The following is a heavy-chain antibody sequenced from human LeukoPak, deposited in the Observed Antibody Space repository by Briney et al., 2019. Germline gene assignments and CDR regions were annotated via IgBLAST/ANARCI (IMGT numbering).Heavy chain of an antibody. CDR1: GFTFRRYW. D-gene: IGHD4-11*01. J-gene: IGHJ4*02. CDR3: FTEGVPTTLQSFDY. Sequence: GSLRLSCAASGFTFRRYWMGWVRQAPGTGLEWVANIHEDGSEEYYVDSVRGRLVISRDNAKNSLYLQMNSLRAEDTAVYYCFTEGVPTTLQSFDYWGQGTLVTVSS. CDR2: IHEDGSEE. V-gene: IGHV3-7*01.